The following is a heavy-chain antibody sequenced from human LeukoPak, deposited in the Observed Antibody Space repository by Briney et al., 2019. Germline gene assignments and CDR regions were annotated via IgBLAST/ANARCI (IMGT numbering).Heavy chain of an antibody. J-gene: IGHJ4*02. CDR3: ARERVHNRELDY. CDR1: GYTFTGYY. CDR2: INPSGGST. Sequence: ASVKVSCKASGYTFTGYYMHWVRQAPGQGLEWMGIINPSGGSTSYAQKFQGRVTMTTDTSTSTAYMELRSLRSDDTAVYYCARERVHNRELDYWGQGTLVTVSS. V-gene: IGHV1-46*01. D-gene: IGHD1-1*01.